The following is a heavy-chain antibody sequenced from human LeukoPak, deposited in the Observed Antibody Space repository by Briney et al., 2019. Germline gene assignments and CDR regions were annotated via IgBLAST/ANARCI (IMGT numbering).Heavy chain of an antibody. CDR3: VVPAATGFDP. CDR2: IIPIFGTA. J-gene: IGHJ5*02. V-gene: IGHV1-69*05. D-gene: IGHD2-2*01. CDR1: GGTFSSYA. Sequence: ASVKVSCKASGGTFSSYAIGWVRQAPGQGLEWMGGIIPIFGTANYTQKFQGRVTITTDESTSTAYMELSSLRSEDTAVYYCVVPAATGFDPWGQGTLVTVSS.